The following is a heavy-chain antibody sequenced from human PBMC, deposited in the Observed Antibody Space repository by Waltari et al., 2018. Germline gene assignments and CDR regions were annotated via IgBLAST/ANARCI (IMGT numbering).Heavy chain of an antibody. D-gene: IGHD3-22*01. CDR3: AGERMNYYDSSGSLDY. J-gene: IGHJ4*02. V-gene: IGHV3-30*03. Sequence: QVQLVESGGGVVQPGRSLRLSCAASGFTFSSYGMHWVRQAPGKGLGGVAVRSNDGSNKYYADSGKGRFTISRDNSKNTLYLQMNSLRAEDTAVYYCAGERMNYYDSSGSLDYWGQGTLVTVSS. CDR2: RSNDGSNK. CDR1: GFTFSSYG.